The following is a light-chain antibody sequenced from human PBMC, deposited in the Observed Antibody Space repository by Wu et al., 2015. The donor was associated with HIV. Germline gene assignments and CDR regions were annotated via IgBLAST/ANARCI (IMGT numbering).Light chain of an antibody. Sequence: EIVLTQSPGTLSLSPGERATLSCGASQSVSSSYLAWYQQKPGQAPRLLIYGASSRATGIPDRLSASGSGTDFTLTISRLEPEDFAVYYCQQYASSPLLTFGGGTKVEIK. CDR2: GAS. CDR1: QSVSSSY. V-gene: IGKV3-20*01. CDR3: QQYASSPLLT. J-gene: IGKJ4*01.